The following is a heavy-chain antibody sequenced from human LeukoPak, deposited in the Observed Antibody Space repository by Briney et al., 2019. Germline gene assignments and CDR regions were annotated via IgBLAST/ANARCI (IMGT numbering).Heavy chain of an antibody. J-gene: IGHJ3*02. V-gene: IGHV3-30-3*01. CDR2: ISYDGSNK. CDR1: GFTFSSYA. Sequence: TGGSLRLSCAASGFTFSSYAMHWVRQAPGKGLEWVAVISYDGSNKYYADSVKGRFTISRDNSKNTLYLQMNSLRAEDTAVYYCARDPAPPYAFDIWGQGTMVTVSS. CDR3: ARDPAPPYAFDI.